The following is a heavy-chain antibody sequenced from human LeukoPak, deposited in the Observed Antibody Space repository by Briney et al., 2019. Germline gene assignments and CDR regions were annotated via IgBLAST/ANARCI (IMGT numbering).Heavy chain of an antibody. Sequence: GGSLRLSCAASGFTFSNYAMHWVRQAPGKGLEWVAVISYDGSNKYYADSVKGRFTISRDNSKNTLYLQMNSLRAEDTAVYYCARDSGYVPDDYWGQGTLVTVSS. D-gene: IGHD5-12*01. CDR3: ARDSGYVPDDY. V-gene: IGHV3-30-3*01. CDR2: ISYDGSNK. CDR1: GFTFSNYA. J-gene: IGHJ4*02.